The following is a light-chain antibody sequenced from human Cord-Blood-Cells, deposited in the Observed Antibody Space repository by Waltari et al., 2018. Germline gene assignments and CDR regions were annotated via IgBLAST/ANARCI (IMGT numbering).Light chain of an antibody. CDR3: QQRSNWPLT. J-gene: IGKJ4*02. Sequence: EIVLTQSPATLSLSPGERATLSCRASQSVSSYLAWYPQKPGQAPRLLIYDASNRATGIPARFSGSGSWTDFTLTISSLEPEDFAVYYCQQRSNWPLTFGGGTKVEIK. V-gene: IGKV3-11*01. CDR2: DAS. CDR1: QSVSSY.